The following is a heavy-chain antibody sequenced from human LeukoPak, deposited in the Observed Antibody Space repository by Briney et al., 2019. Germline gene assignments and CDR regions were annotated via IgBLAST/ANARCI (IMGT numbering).Heavy chain of an antibody. CDR1: GFTFSSYA. D-gene: IGHD6-19*01. J-gene: IGHJ4*02. CDR2: ISGSGGST. V-gene: IGHV3-23*01. Sequence: GGSLRLSCPASGFTFSSYAMSWVRQAPRKGLEWVSAISGSGGSTYYADSVKGRFTISRDNSKNTLYLQMNSLRAEDTAVYYCAKDLAVARQGGHDYWGQGTLVTVSS. CDR3: AKDLAVARQGGHDY.